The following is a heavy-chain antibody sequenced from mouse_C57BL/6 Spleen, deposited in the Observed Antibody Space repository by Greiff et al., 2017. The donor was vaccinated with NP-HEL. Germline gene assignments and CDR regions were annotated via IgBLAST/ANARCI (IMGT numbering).Heavy chain of an antibody. V-gene: IGHV1-52*01. J-gene: IGHJ2*01. CDR3: AREWKLGLYFDY. CDR1: GYTFTSYW. CDR2: IDPSDSET. D-gene: IGHD4-1*01. Sequence: QVQLQQPGAELVRPGSSVKLSCKASGYTFTSYWMHWVKQRPIQGLEWIGNIDPSDSETHYNQKFKDKATLTVDKSSSTAYMQLSSLTSEDSAVYYCAREWKLGLYFDYWGQGTTLTVSS.